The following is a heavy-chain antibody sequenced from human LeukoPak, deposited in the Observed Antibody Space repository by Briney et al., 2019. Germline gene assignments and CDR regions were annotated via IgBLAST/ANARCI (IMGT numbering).Heavy chain of an antibody. CDR3: ARGSSPWLVLDY. D-gene: IGHD6-19*01. V-gene: IGHV1-18*04. J-gene: IGHJ4*02. CDR1: GYTFTNYG. CDR2: ISAYNGNT. Sequence: ASVKISCKASGYTFTNYGISWVRQAPGQGLEWMGWISAYNGNTNHAQSLQGRVTMTTDTSTSTAYMELRSLRSDDTAVYYCARGSSPWLVLDYWGQGTLVTVSS.